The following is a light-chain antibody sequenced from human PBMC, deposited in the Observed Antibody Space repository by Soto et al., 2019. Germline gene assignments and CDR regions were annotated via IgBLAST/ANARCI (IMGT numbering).Light chain of an antibody. Sequence: DIQMTQSPSSLSASVGDRVTITCRASQSISSYLNGYQQKPGQAPQLLISAASSLQSGVPSRFSGSGSGTDLTLTIRRLEPEAFAVYYCQHYDTLSFGQGTRLEIK. J-gene: IGKJ5*01. CDR2: AAS. CDR3: QHYDTLS. V-gene: IGKV1-39*01. CDR1: QSISSY.